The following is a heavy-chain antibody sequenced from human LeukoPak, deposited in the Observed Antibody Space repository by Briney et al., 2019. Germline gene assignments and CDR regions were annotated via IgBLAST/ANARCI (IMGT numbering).Heavy chain of an antibody. D-gene: IGHD2-8*01. CDR3: ARDRTIGSRAFDI. CDR2: INHREST. Sequence: SETLSLTCAVYGGSFSGYYWTWIRQPPGKGLEWIGEINHRESTNYNPSLKSRVTISMDTSTYQFSLRLSSVTAADTAVYYCARDRTIGSRAFDIWGQGTMVTVSS. J-gene: IGHJ3*02. CDR1: GGSFSGYY. V-gene: IGHV4-34*01.